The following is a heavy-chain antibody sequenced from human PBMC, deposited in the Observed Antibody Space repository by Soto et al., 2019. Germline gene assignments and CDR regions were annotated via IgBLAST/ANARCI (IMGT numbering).Heavy chain of an antibody. Sequence: EVQLVESGGGLVQPGGSLRLSCAASGFTFYTYEMNWVRQAPGKGLEWVSYISSSGSTTYYADSVKGRFTISRDNAKNSLYLQRNSLRAEDTAIYYCATGSGGGGAFDFWGQGTMVTVSS. CDR1: GFTFYTYE. J-gene: IGHJ3*01. D-gene: IGHD3-10*01. V-gene: IGHV3-48*03. CDR3: ATGSGGGGAFDF. CDR2: ISSSGSTT.